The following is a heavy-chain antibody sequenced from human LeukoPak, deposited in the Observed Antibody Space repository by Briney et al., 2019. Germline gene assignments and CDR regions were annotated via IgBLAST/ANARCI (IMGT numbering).Heavy chain of an antibody. CDR2: ISAYNGNT. D-gene: IGHD3-9*01. CDR3: ARVERYFDSADY. J-gene: IGHJ4*02. Sequence: ASVKVSCKASGYKFTNYGISWVRQAPGQGLEWMGWISAYNGNTNYAQKLQGRVTMTTDTSTSTAYMELRSLRSDDTAVYYCARVERYFDSADYWGQGTLVTVSS. CDR1: GYKFTNYG. V-gene: IGHV1-18*01.